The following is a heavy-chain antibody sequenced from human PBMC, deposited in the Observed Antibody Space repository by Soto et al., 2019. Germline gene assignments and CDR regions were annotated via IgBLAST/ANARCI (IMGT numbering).Heavy chain of an antibody. V-gene: IGHV3-30*03. J-gene: IGHJ4*02. CDR2: ISYDGSNK. CDR3: ATAGNYRFDN. D-gene: IGHD1-1*01. CDR1: GFTFRSYG. Sequence: PGGSLRLSCAASGFTFRSYGMYWVRQAPGKGLEWVAVISYDGSNKYYADSVKGRFTISRDNAKNTLYLQMNILRVEDTAVYFCATAGNYRFDNWGLGTLVTVSS.